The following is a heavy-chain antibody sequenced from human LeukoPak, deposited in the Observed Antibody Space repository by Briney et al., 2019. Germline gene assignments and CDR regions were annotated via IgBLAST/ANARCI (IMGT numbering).Heavy chain of an antibody. CDR3: VSRCY. D-gene: IGHD4-17*01. V-gene: IGHV3-9*01. CDR2: ISWNSGSI. Sequence: GGSLRLSCAASGFTFDDYAMHWVRHAPGKGLEWVSGISWNSGSIGYADSVKGRFTISRDNAKNSLYLQMNSLRAEDTALYYCVSRCYWGQGTLVTVSS. J-gene: IGHJ4*02. CDR1: GFTFDDYA.